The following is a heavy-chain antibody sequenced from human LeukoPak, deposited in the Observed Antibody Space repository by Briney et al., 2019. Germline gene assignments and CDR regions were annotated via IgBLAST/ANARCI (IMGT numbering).Heavy chain of an antibody. CDR3: ARDILTGNWFDP. CDR2: ISSSGSTI. D-gene: IGHD3-9*01. J-gene: IGHJ5*02. Sequence: PGGSPRLSCAASGFTFSNYEMNWVRLAPGKGLEWVSYISSSGSTIYYADSVKGRFTISRDNAKNSLYLQMNSLRAEDTAVYYCARDILTGNWFDPWGQGTLVTVSS. CDR1: GFTFSNYE. V-gene: IGHV3-48*03.